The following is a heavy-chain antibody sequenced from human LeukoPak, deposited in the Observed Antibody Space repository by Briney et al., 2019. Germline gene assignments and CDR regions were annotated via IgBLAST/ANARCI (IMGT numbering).Heavy chain of an antibody. J-gene: IGHJ5*02. Sequence: GESLKISCKGSGYNFTSYWIGWVRQMPGKGLEWMGIIYPGDSDARYNPSFQGQVTISAGKSLSTAYLQWSSLKASDTAMYYCARHMYGGSNDWFDPWGQGTLVSVSS. V-gene: IGHV5-51*01. CDR3: ARHMYGGSNDWFDP. CDR1: GYNFTSYW. CDR2: IYPGDSDA. D-gene: IGHD1-26*01.